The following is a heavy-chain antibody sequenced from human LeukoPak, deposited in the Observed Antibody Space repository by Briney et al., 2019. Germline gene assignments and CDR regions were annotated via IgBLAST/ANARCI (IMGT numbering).Heavy chain of an antibody. Sequence: SQTLSLTCAISGDSVLSNSVTWNWIRQSPSRGLEWLGRTYYRSTWYNDYAVSVRGRITVNPDTSKNQFSLHLDSVTPEDTAVYYCARRLTQYDCFDPWGQGILVTVSS. D-gene: IGHD2-2*01. V-gene: IGHV6-1*01. CDR2: TYYRSTWYN. J-gene: IGHJ5*02. CDR3: ARRLTQYDCFDP. CDR1: GDSVLSNSVT.